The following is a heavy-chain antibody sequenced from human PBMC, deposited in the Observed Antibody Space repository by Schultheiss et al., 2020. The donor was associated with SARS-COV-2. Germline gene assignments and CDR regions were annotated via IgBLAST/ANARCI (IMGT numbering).Heavy chain of an antibody. CDR2: ISSSSSTI. Sequence: GGSLRLSCAASGFTFSSYSMNWVRQAPGKGLEWVSYISSSSSTIYYADSVKGRFTISRDNAKNSLYLQMNSLRAEDTAVYYCARGGYYDFWRGYDYWGQGTLVTVSS. J-gene: IGHJ4*02. CDR1: GFTFSSYS. D-gene: IGHD3-3*01. V-gene: IGHV3-48*01. CDR3: ARGGYYDFWRGYDY.